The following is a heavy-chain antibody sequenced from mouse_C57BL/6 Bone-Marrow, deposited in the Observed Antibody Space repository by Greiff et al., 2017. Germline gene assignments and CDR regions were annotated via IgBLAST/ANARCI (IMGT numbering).Heavy chain of an antibody. CDR2: ISNGGGST. D-gene: IGHD1-1*01. J-gene: IGHJ3*01. CDR1: GFTFSDYY. Sequence: EVMLVESGGGLVQPGGSLKLSCAASGFTFSDYYMYWVRQTPEKRLEWVAYISNGGGSTYYPDTVKGRFTISRDNATNTLYLQMSRLKSEDTAMYYCARGVGDEAWFAYWGQGTLVTVSA. CDR3: ARGVGDEAWFAY. V-gene: IGHV5-12*01.